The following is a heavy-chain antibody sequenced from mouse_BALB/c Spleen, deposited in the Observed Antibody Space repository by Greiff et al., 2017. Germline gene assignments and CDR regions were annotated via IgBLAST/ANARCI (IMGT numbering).Heavy chain of an antibody. D-gene: IGHD6-1*01. CDR3: ARGSGAY. V-gene: IGHV5-6*01. Sequence: EVKVVESGGDLVKPGGSLKLSCAASGFTFSSYGMSWVRQTPDKRLEWVATISSGGSYTYYPDSVKGRFTISRDNAKNTLYLQMSSLKSEDTAMYYCARGSGAYWGQGTLVTVSA. J-gene: IGHJ3*01. CDR1: GFTFSSYG. CDR2: ISSGGSYT.